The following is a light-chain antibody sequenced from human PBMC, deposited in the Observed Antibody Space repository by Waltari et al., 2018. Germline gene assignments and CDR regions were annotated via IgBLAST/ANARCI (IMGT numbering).Light chain of an antibody. Sequence: QSVLTQQPSASATPGPRVTISSSGRRSILGNNFVYWYRQLPVTAPKLLIYKKNQRPSGVPDRFSGSKSGTSASLAISGLRSEDEADYYCAAWDDSLSGVVFGGGTKLTVL. CDR2: KKN. V-gene: IGLV1-47*01. CDR3: AAWDDSLSGVV. CDR1: RSILGNNF. J-gene: IGLJ2*01.